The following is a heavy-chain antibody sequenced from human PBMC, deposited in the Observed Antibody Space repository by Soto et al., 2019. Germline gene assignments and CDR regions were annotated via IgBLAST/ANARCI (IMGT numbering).Heavy chain of an antibody. J-gene: IGHJ5*02. CDR2: ISYDGSNK. CDR1: GFTFSNYV. V-gene: IGHV3-30*18. D-gene: IGHD2-15*01. CDR3: AKSVIAATNWFDP. Sequence: QVRLVESGGGVVQPGRSLRLSCAASGFTFSNYVIHWVRQAPGKGLEWVAGISYDGSNKYYADSVKGRFTISRDNSKNTLYLEMNSLRAEDTAVYHCAKSVIAATNWFDPWGQGTLVTVSS.